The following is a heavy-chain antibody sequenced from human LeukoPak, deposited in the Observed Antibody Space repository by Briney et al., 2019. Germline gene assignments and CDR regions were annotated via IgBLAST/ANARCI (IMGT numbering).Heavy chain of an antibody. J-gene: IGHJ3*02. D-gene: IGHD3-3*01. CDR3: ARGAAYYDFWSDRRAFDI. V-gene: IGHV4-39*07. CDR2: INHSGST. CDR1: GGSISSGGYY. Sequence: SETLSLTCTVSGGSISSGGYYWSWIRQPPGKGLEWIGEINHSGSTNYNPSLKSRVTISVDTSKNQFSLKLSSVTAADTAVYYCARGAAYYDFWSDRRAFDIWGQGTMVTVSS.